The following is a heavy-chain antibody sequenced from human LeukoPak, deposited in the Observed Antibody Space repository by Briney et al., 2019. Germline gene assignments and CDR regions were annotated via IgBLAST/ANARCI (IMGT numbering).Heavy chain of an antibody. D-gene: IGHD5-18*01. CDR2: IRYDGRDK. V-gene: IGHV3-30*02. J-gene: IGHJ1*01. Sequence: PGGSLRLSCAASGFSFRSYGMQWVRQAPGKGPEWVAFIRYDGRDKYYADSVKGRFTITRDNSKNTLYLQMNSLRAEDTAVYYCAKLGYTGEYFQHWGQGTLVTVSS. CDR3: AKLGYTGEYFQH. CDR1: GFSFRSYG.